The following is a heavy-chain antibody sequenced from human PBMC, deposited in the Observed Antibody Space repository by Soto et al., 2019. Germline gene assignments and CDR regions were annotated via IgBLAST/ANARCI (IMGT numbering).Heavy chain of an antibody. CDR3: AKDSLTGTSPYWDY. CDR2: ISWNSGSI. CDR1: GFTFDDYA. Sequence: EVQLVESGGGLVQPGRSLRLSCAASGFTFDDYAMHWVRQAPGKGLEWVSGISWNSGSIGYADSVKGRFTISRDNAKNSLYLQMNSLRADDTALYYCAKDSLTGTSPYWDYWGQGTLVTVSS. J-gene: IGHJ4*02. D-gene: IGHD1-20*01. V-gene: IGHV3-9*01.